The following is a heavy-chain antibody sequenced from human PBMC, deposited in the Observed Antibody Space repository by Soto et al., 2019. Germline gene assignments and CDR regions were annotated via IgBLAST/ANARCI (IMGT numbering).Heavy chain of an antibody. V-gene: IGHV3-21*01. CDR2: ISSSSSYI. Sequence: GGSLRLSCAASGFTFSSYSMNWVRQAPGKGLEWVSSISSSSSYIYYADTVKGRFTISRDNAKNSLYLQMNSLRAEDTVVYYCARKYYYDSSGYYPFDYWGQGTLVTVSS. D-gene: IGHD3-22*01. CDR3: ARKYYYDSSGYYPFDY. J-gene: IGHJ4*02. CDR1: GFTFSSYS.